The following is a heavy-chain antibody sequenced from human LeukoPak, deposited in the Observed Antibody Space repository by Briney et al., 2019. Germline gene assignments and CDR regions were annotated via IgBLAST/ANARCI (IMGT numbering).Heavy chain of an antibody. CDR3: ARDVGQWLVRGYLDY. D-gene: IGHD6-19*01. Sequence: GGSLRLSCAASGFTFSSYEMNWVRQAPGKGLEWVSYISSSGSTIYYADSVKGRFTMSRDNAKNSLYLQMNSLRAEDTAVYYCARDVGQWLVRGYLDYWGQGTLVTVSS. CDR2: ISSSGSTI. V-gene: IGHV3-48*03. CDR1: GFTFSSYE. J-gene: IGHJ4*02.